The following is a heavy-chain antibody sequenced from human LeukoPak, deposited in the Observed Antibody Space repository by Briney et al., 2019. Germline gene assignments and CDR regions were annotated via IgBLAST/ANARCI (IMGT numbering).Heavy chain of an antibody. V-gene: IGHV3-11*04. CDR3: ARDGANNRPNYYGSGSYYKGFFDY. CDR2: IGSRGSTI. D-gene: IGHD3-10*01. J-gene: IGHJ4*02. Sequence: GGSLRLSCAASGFTFNDYYMSWIRQVPGKGLEWVSYIGSRGSTIYYADSVKGRFTISRDNAKKSLYLEMNSLRAEDTAVYYCARDGANNRPNYYGSGSYYKGFFDYWGQGTLVTVSS. CDR1: GFTFNDYY.